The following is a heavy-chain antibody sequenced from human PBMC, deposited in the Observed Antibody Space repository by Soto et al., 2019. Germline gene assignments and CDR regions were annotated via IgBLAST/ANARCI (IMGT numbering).Heavy chain of an antibody. CDR1: GFTFSSYA. Sequence: GGSLRLSCAASGFTFSSYAMSWVRQAPGKGLEWVSTISGGGASTYYADSVKGRFTISRDNSKNTLYLQVNSLRAEDTAVYYCANDGYNSFDCWGQGTLVTVSS. CDR3: ANDGYNSFDC. J-gene: IGHJ4*02. CDR2: ISGGGAST. D-gene: IGHD5-12*01. V-gene: IGHV3-23*01.